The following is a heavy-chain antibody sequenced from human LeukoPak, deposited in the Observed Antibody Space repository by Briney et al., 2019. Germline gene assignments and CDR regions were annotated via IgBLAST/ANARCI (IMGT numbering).Heavy chain of an antibody. D-gene: IGHD3-22*01. CDR1: GFTFSSYS. Sequence: GGSLRLSCAASGFTFSSYSMNWVRQAPGKGLEWVSSISSSSSYIYYADSVKGRFTISRDNAKNSLYLQMNSLRAEDTAVYYCAGCFTYYYDSSGYNNWFDPWGQGTLVTVSS. V-gene: IGHV3-21*01. CDR3: AGCFTYYYDSSGYNNWFDP. CDR2: ISSSSSYI. J-gene: IGHJ5*02.